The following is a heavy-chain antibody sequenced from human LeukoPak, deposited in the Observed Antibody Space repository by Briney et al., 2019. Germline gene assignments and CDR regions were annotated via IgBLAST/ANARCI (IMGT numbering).Heavy chain of an antibody. CDR2: INSGGST. CDR3: ARNTAAIVLRYFYFYVDV. Sequence: GGSLRLSCAPSGLSVSSNDMIWVRQAPGKGREWVSVINSGGSTYYADSVKGRFTISRDNSKNTLSLQMNSLRAEDTAVYYCARNTAAIVLRYFYFYVDVWGKGTTVTVSS. V-gene: IGHV3-53*01. CDR1: GLSVSSND. J-gene: IGHJ6*03. D-gene: IGHD2-2*02.